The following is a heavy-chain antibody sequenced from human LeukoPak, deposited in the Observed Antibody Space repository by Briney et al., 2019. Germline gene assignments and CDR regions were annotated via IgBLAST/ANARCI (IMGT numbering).Heavy chain of an antibody. D-gene: IGHD3-22*01. V-gene: IGHV4-34*01. CDR2: INHSGST. J-gene: IGHJ4*02. CDR1: GGSFSGYY. CDR3: ARSGIVVVIRYFDY. Sequence: SETLSLTCAVYGGSFSGYYWSWIRQPPGKGLEWIGEINHSGSTNYNPSLKSRVTISVDTSKNQFSLKLSSVTAADTAVYYCARSGIVVVIRYFDYWGQGTLVTVSS.